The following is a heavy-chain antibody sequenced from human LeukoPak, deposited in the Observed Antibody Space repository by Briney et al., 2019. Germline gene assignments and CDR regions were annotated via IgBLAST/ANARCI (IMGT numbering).Heavy chain of an antibody. Sequence: SETLSLTCTVSGSSISSYYWSWIRQPPGKGLEWIGYIYYSGSTNYNPSLKSRVTISVDTSKNQFSLKLSSVTAADTAVYYCARDAPLDVWGKGTTVTVSS. CDR1: GSSISSYY. V-gene: IGHV4-59*01. J-gene: IGHJ6*04. CDR2: IYYSGST. CDR3: ARDAPLDV.